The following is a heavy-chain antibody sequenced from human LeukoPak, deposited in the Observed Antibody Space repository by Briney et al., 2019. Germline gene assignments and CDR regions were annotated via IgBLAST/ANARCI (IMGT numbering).Heavy chain of an antibody. D-gene: IGHD2-2*01. V-gene: IGHV1-2*02. Sequence: ASVKVSCKASGYTFTDYYMHRVRQAPGQGFEWMGWINPNDGDTNYAQKFQGRVTMTRDTSISTAHMEVSRLRSDDTAVYYCARANFHYCSSTTCLFDYWGQGTLVTVSS. CDR2: INPNDGDT. J-gene: IGHJ4*02. CDR3: ARANFHYCSSTTCLFDY. CDR1: GYTFTDYY.